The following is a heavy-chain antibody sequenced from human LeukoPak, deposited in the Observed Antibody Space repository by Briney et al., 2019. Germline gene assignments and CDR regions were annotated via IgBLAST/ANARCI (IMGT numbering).Heavy chain of an antibody. V-gene: IGHV3-23*01. CDR3: AKDHYYGMDV. J-gene: IGHJ6*02. CDR1: GFTVSSNY. CDR2: ISGSGGST. Sequence: GGSLRLSCAASGFTVSSNYMSWVRQAPGKGLEWVSAISGSGGSTYYADSVKGRFTISRDNSKNTLYLQMNSLRAEDTAVYYCAKDHYYGMDVWGQGTTVTVSS.